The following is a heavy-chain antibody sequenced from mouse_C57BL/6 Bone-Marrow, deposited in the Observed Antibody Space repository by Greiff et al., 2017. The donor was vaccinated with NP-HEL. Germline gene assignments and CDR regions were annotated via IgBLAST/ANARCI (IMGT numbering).Heavy chain of an antibody. J-gene: IGHJ2*01. Sequence: QVQLQQPGAELVRPGTSVKLSCKASGYTFTSYWMHWVKQRPGQGLEWIGVIDPSDSYTNYNQKFKGKATLTVDTSSSTAYMQLSSLTSEDSAVYYCASITTVVDYWGQGTTLTVSS. CDR2: IDPSDSYT. CDR3: ASITTVVDY. V-gene: IGHV1-59*01. CDR1: GYTFTSYW. D-gene: IGHD1-1*01.